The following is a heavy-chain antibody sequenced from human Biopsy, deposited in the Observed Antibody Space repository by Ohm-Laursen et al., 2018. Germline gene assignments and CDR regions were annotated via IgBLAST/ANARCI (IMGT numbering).Heavy chain of an antibody. CDR2: ITGDGGSI. D-gene: IGHD5-12*01. CDR3: ARKYSGFDI. J-gene: IGHJ3*02. Sequence: SLRLSCAASGFTFSAYEMNWVRQAPGKGLEWVSSITGDGGSIHYADSVKGRFTISRDNSKNTLYMQMNSLRAEDMAVYYCARKYSGFDIWGQGTMVSVSS. V-gene: IGHV3-23*01. CDR1: GFTFSAYE.